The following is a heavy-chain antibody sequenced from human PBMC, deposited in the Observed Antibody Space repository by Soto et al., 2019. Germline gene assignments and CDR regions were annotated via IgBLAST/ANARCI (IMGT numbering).Heavy chain of an antibody. V-gene: IGHV1-69*13. CDR1: GGTFSSYA. D-gene: IGHD1-7*01. CDR3: ARANYNWNFRSWDGMDV. J-gene: IGHJ6*02. CDR2: IIPIFGTA. Sequence: GASVKVSCKASGGTFSSYAISWVRQAPGQGLEWMGGIIPIFGTANYAQKFQGRATITADESTSTAYMELSSLRSEDTAVYYCARANYNWNFRSWDGMDVWGQGTTVTVSS.